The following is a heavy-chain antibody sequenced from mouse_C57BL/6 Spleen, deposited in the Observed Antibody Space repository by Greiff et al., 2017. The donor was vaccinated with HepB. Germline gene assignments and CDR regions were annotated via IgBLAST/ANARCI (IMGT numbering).Heavy chain of an antibody. V-gene: IGHV3-6*01. J-gene: IGHJ2*01. CDR1: GYSITSGYY. Sequence: ESGPGLVKPSQSLSLTCSVTGYSITSGYYWNWIRQFPGNKLEWMGYISYDGSNNYNPSLKNRISITRDTSKNQFFLKLNSVTTEDTATYYCARDGYYGSSPFDYWGQGTTLTVSS. CDR3: ARDGYYGSSPFDY. D-gene: IGHD1-1*01. CDR2: ISYDGSN.